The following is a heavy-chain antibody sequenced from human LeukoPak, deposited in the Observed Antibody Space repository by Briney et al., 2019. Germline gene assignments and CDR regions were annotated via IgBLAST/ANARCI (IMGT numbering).Heavy chain of an antibody. CDR3: ARDVKSKIAVSVLHAVDI. D-gene: IGHD6-19*01. CDR2: IYHSGST. J-gene: IGHJ3*02. Sequence: SETLSLTCTVSGYSISSGYYWGWIRQPPGKGLEWIGSIYHSGSTYYNPSLKSRVTISVDTSKNQFSLKLTSVTAADTAVYYCARDVKSKIAVSVLHAVDIWGQGTMVTVSS. CDR1: GYSISSGYY. V-gene: IGHV4-38-2*02.